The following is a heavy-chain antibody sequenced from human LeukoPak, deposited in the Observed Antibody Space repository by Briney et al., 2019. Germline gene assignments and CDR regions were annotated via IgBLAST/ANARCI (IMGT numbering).Heavy chain of an antibody. CDR1: GFTFSSYG. CDR3: AKAMPNYGDYVGEIDY. J-gene: IGHJ4*02. V-gene: IGHV3-33*06. D-gene: IGHD4-17*01. Sequence: PGGSLRLSCAASGFTFSSYGMHWVRQAPGKWLEWVAVIWYDGSNKYYADSVKGRFTISRDNSKNTLYLQMNSLRAEDTVVYYCAKAMPNYGDYVGEIDYWGQGTLVTVSS. CDR2: IWYDGSNK.